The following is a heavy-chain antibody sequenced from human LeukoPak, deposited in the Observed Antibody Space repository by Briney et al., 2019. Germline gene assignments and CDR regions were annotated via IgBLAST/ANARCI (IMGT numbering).Heavy chain of an antibody. J-gene: IGHJ4*02. V-gene: IGHV4-34*01. Sequence: SETLSLTCAAYGVTISHYSLSWIRQAPGKGLECIGEINHSGSTNYNPALKSRVTISVDTSKNQISLKLNSVTAADTAVYYCGRDSRGPDYWGQGTLVSVAS. CDR2: INHSGST. CDR3: GRDSRGPDY. D-gene: IGHD3-22*01. CDR1: GVTISHYS.